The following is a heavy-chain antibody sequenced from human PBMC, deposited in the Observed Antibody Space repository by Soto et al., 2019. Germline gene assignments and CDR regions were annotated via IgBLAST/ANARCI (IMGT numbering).Heavy chain of an antibody. Sequence: PGGSLRLSCAASGFTFSSYSMNWVCQAPGKGLEWVSSISSSSSYIYYADSVKGRFTISRDNAKNSLYLQMNSLRAEDTAVYYCASQQWLGDYGMDVWGQGTTVTVSS. J-gene: IGHJ6*02. V-gene: IGHV3-21*01. CDR3: ASQQWLGDYGMDV. CDR1: GFTFSSYS. D-gene: IGHD6-19*01. CDR2: ISSSSSYI.